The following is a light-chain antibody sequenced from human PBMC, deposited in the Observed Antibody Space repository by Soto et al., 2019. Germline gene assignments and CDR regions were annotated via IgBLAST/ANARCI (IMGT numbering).Light chain of an antibody. CDR2: LYSDGSH. Sequence: QPVLTQSPSASASLGTSVKLTCTLSSGHSSYAIAWHQQQPEKGPRYLMKLYSDGSHSKGDGIPDRFSGSSSGTERYLTISSLQSEDEADYYCQTWGTAIRVVFGGGTKLTVL. CDR1: SGHSSYA. V-gene: IGLV4-69*01. J-gene: IGLJ2*01. CDR3: QTWGTAIRVV.